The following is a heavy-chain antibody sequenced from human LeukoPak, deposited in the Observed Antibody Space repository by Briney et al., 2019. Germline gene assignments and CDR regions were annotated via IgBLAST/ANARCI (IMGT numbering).Heavy chain of an antibody. V-gene: IGHV3-7*01. D-gene: IGHD2-21*01. Sequence: GRSLRLSCAASGFTFSSYWMSWVRQAPGKGLEWVANIKQDGSEKYYVDSVKGRFTISRDNAKNSLYLQMNSLRAEDTAVYYCAREIAIGTCDYWGQGTLVTVSS. CDR1: GFTFSSYW. CDR3: AREIAIGTCDY. J-gene: IGHJ4*02. CDR2: IKQDGSEK.